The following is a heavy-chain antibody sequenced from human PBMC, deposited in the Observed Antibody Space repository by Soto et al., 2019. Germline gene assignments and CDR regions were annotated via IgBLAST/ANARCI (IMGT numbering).Heavy chain of an antibody. CDR2: ISSTGSTI. J-gene: IGHJ5*02. Sequence: VHLVESGGGLVTPGGSLRLSCAASGFTFSDYNMNWIRQAPGKGLEWVSSISSTGSTIYYPDSLKGRFTISRDNSKNSLYLEMSSLRAEDTAVYYCAREFGDTGWFDPWGQGTLVTVSS. CDR1: GFTFSDYN. D-gene: IGHD2-21*01. CDR3: AREFGDTGWFDP. V-gene: IGHV3-11*01.